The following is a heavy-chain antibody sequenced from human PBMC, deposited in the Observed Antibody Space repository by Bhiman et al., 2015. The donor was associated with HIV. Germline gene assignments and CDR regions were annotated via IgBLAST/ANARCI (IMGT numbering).Heavy chain of an antibody. CDR1: GFTFSGYA. CDR3: AKDPYYDILTGYVDY. V-gene: IGHV3-23*01. J-gene: IGHJ4*02. CDR2: ISGSGGTT. D-gene: IGHD3-9*01. Sequence: EVQLLESGGGLVQPGGSLRLSCVASGFTFSGYAMSWVRQAPGKGLEWVSVISGSGGTTFYADSVKGRFTISRDNSKNTLYLQMNSLRAEDTAVYYCAKDPYYDILTGYVDYWGQGTLVTVSS.